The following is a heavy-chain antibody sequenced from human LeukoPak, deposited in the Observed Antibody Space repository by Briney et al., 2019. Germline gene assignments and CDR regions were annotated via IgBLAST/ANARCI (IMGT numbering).Heavy chain of an antibody. CDR3: ARIRGSRYYFDY. D-gene: IGHD6-13*01. V-gene: IGHV2-70*11. J-gene: IGHJ4*02. CDR2: IDWDDDK. Sequence: SGPALVKPTQTLTXTCTFSGFSLTTSGMCVSWIRQPPGKTLEWLARIDWDDDKYYSTSLRTRLTISKDTSKNQVVLRMTNMDPVDTATYYCARIRGSRYYFDYWGQGTLVTVSS. CDR1: GFSLTTSGMC.